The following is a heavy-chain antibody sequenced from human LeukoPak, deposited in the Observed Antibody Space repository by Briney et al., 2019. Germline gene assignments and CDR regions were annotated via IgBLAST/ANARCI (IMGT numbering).Heavy chain of an antibody. Sequence: GGSLRLSCAASGFTFSDYWIHWVRQVPGKGLVWVSRISSDGNSTSYADSVKGRFTISRDNAKSTLYLQMNSLRAEDTAVYYCALILRISDFDYWGQGTLVTVSS. CDR2: ISSDGNST. CDR1: GFTFSDYW. D-gene: IGHD3-3*01. V-gene: IGHV3-74*01. CDR3: ALILRISDFDY. J-gene: IGHJ4*02.